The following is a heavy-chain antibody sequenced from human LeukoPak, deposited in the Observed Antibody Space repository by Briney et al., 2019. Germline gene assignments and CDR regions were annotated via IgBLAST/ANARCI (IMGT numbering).Heavy chain of an antibody. Sequence: GASVKVSCKASGYTFTGYYIHWVRQAPGQGLEWMGRINPNSGATNHAQKFQGRVTMTRDTSISTAYMELSRLRSDDTAVYYCARGAGTLTPPDYWGQGTLVTVSS. CDR2: INPNSGAT. CDR1: GYTFTGYY. D-gene: IGHD6-19*01. J-gene: IGHJ4*02. CDR3: ARGAGTLTPPDY. V-gene: IGHV1-2*06.